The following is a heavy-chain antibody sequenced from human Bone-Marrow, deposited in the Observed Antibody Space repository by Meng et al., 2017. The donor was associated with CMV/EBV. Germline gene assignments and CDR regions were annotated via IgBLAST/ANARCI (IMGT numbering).Heavy chain of an antibody. Sequence: GESLKISCAASGFTFSTYEMNWVRQAPGKGLEWLSYISSSGSSYTVYYADSVKGRFTISRDNAKNSLYLQMHSLRAEDTAVYYCAREFSTSWAYDYWGQGTLVTVYS. D-gene: IGHD6-13*01. CDR1: GFTFSTYE. V-gene: IGHV3-48*03. CDR3: AREFSTSWAYDY. J-gene: IGHJ4*02. CDR2: ISSSGSSYTV.